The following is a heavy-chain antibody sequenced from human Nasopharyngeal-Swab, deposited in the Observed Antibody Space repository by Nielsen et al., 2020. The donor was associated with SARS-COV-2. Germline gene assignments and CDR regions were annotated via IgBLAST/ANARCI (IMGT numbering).Heavy chain of an antibody. D-gene: IGHD4-17*01. Sequence: FAASRFNLSSHAMSWDRQAPGRGLEWVLAISGSGGRKYYADSVKGRFTISRDNSKNTLYLQMNSLRAEDTAVYYCAKRSTVTTSDFDYWGQGTLVTVSS. J-gene: IGHJ4*02. CDR3: AKRSTVTTSDFDY. V-gene: IGHV3-23*01. CDR2: ISGSGGRK. CDR1: RFNLSSHA.